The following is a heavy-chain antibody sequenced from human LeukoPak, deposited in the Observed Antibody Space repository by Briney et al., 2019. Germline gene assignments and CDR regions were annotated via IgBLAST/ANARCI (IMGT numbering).Heavy chain of an antibody. CDR2: INHSGST. J-gene: IGHJ4*02. Sequence: SETLSLTCAVYGGSFSGYYWSWIRQPPGKGLEWIGEINHSGSTNYNPSLKSRVTISVDTSKNQFSLKLSSVTAADTAVYYCASRYYYDGSGKIDYWGQGTLVTVSS. D-gene: IGHD3-22*01. CDR3: ASRYYYDGSGKIDY. V-gene: IGHV4-34*01. CDR1: GGSFSGYY.